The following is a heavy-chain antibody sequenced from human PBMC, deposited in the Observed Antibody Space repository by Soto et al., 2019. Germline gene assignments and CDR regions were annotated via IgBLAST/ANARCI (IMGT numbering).Heavy chain of an antibody. CDR1: GFTFSSYA. CDR3: SRPDVDNWSLDY. J-gene: IGHJ4*02. D-gene: IGHD1-20*01. CDR2: INAGVGSA. V-gene: IGHV3-23*01. Sequence: EVQLLESGGDLVQPGGSLRLSCAASGFTFSSYAMSWVRQAPGKGLEWVSGINAGVGSAFYADSVKGRFTISRDNSRDPRFLQMSSLRAEDTALYYCSRPDVDNWSLDYWGQGTLVTVSS.